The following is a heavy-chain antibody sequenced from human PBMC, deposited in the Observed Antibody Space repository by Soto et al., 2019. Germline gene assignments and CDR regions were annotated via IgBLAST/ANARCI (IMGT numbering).Heavy chain of an antibody. Sequence: GGSLRLSCAASGFTVSSNYMSWVRQAPGKGLEWVSVIYSGGSTYYADSVKGRFTISRHNSKNTLYLQMNSLRAEDTAVYYCARDTPTRLLGYYYGMDVWGQGTTVTVSS. CDR2: IYSGGST. CDR1: GFTVSSNY. J-gene: IGHJ6*02. V-gene: IGHV3-53*04. D-gene: IGHD1-26*01. CDR3: ARDTPTRLLGYYYGMDV.